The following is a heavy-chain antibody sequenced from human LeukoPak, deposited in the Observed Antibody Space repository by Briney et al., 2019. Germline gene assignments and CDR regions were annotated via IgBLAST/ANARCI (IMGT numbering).Heavy chain of an antibody. CDR1: GGSISSSSYY. Sequence: SETLSLTCTVSGGSISSSSYYWGWIRQPPGKGLEWIGSIYYSGSTYYNPSLKSRVTISVDTSKNQFSLKLSSVTAADTAVYYCARPGYYDSSGPFDYWGQGTLVTVSS. V-gene: IGHV4-39*01. CDR3: ARPGYYDSSGPFDY. CDR2: IYYSGST. D-gene: IGHD3-22*01. J-gene: IGHJ4*02.